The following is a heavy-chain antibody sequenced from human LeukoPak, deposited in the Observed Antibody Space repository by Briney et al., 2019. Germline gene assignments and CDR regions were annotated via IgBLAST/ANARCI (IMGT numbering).Heavy chain of an antibody. Sequence: GGSLRLSCAASGFTFSSYSMNWVRQAPGKGLEWVSSISSSSRYIYYAASVKGRFTISRDNANNSLYLQMNSLRAEDTAGYFCSRGVLYCSSTICSIDHWGQGTQGTVSS. CDR1: GFTFSSYS. CDR2: ISSSSRYI. D-gene: IGHD2-2*01. V-gene: IGHV3-21*01. CDR3: SRGVLYCSSTICSIDH. J-gene: IGHJ4*02.